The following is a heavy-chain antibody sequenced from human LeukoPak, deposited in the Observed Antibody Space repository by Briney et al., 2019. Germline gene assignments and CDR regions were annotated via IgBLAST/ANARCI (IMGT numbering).Heavy chain of an antibody. V-gene: IGHV3-11*01. J-gene: IGHJ3*02. CDR3: ARVWYYEHADFDI. Sequence: GGSLRLSCAASGFTFSDYYMSWIRQAPGKGLEWVSYISSSGSTIYYADSVKGRFTISRDNAKNSLYLQMNSLRAEDTAVYYCARVWYYEHADFDIWAKGQWSPSLQ. D-gene: IGHD3-22*01. CDR2: ISSSGSTI. CDR1: GFTFSDYY.